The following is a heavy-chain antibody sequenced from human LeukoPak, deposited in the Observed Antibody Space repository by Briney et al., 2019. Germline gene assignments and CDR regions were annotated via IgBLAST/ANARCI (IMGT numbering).Heavy chain of an antibody. J-gene: IGHJ4*02. V-gene: IGHV3-33*06. CDR1: RFTFSSYG. CDR2: IWYDGSNK. Sequence: GGSLRLSCAASRFTFSSYGMHWVRQAPGKGLERVAVIWYDGSNKYYADSVKGRFTISRDNSKNTLYLQMNSLRAEDTAVYYCAKDEVLYDSSGYPDYWGQGTLVTVSS. CDR3: AKDEVLYDSSGYPDY. D-gene: IGHD3-22*01.